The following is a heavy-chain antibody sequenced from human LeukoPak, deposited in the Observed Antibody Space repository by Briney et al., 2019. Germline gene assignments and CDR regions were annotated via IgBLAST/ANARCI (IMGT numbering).Heavy chain of an antibody. Sequence: GGSLRLSCAASGVTVSSNYMSWVRQAPGKGLEWVSVIYSGGSTYYADSVKGRFTISRDNSKNTLYLQMNSLRAEDTAVYYCAGGYFDWLSAFDYWGQGTLVTVSS. CDR3: AGGYFDWLSAFDY. J-gene: IGHJ4*02. CDR1: GVTVSSNY. D-gene: IGHD3-9*01. CDR2: IYSGGST. V-gene: IGHV3-53*01.